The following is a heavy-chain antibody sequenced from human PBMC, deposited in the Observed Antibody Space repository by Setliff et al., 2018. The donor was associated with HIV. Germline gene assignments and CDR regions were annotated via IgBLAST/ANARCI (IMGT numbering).Heavy chain of an antibody. CDR2: IWYDGSNK. Sequence: PGGSLRLSCAASGFTFSSYGMHWVRQAPGRGLEWVAAIWYDGSNKYYADSVKGRFTISRDNSKNALYLQINSLRVEDTAVYYCAKDWLTDNWFDPWGQGTRVTVSS. V-gene: IGHV3-30*02. D-gene: IGHD6-19*01. CDR1: GFTFSSYG. CDR3: AKDWLTDNWFDP. J-gene: IGHJ5*02.